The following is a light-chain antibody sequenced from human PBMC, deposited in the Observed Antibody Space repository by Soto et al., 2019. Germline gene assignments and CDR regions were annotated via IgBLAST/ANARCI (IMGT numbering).Light chain of an antibody. CDR3: SSYTSTHIGV. V-gene: IGLV2-14*01. CDR2: QVT. J-gene: IGLJ3*02. Sequence: QSALTQPASVSGPPGQSITISCTGTSSDVGGYNYVSWYQQHPGKAPKVIIYQVTNRPSGVSNRFSGSKSGNTASLTISGLQPEDEADYYCSSYTSTHIGVFGGGTKLTVL. CDR1: SSDVGGYNY.